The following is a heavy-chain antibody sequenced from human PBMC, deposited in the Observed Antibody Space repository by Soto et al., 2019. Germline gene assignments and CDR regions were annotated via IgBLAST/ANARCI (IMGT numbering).Heavy chain of an antibody. CDR1: GGSISSFY. V-gene: IGHV4-59*08. CDR3: ARQENYYYYYMDV. CDR2: IYYSGST. J-gene: IGHJ6*03. Sequence: SGTLSLTCTVSGGSISSFYLSWIRQPPGKGLEWIGYIYYSGSTNYNPSLKSRVTISVDTSKNQFSLKLSSVTAADTAVYYCARQENYYYYYMDVWGKGTTVTVSS.